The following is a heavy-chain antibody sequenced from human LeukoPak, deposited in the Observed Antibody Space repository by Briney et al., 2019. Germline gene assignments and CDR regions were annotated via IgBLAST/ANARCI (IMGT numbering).Heavy chain of an antibody. CDR2: IRYDGSNK. CDR1: GFTFSSYG. Sequence: SGGSLRLSCAASGFTFSSYGMHWVRQAPGKGLEWVAFIRYDGSNKYYADSVKGRFTISRDNSKNTLYLQMNSLRAEDTAVYYCARVGSHSGSLSLIRRNYKYYYYMDVWGKGTTVTISS. D-gene: IGHD3-10*01. V-gene: IGHV3-30*02. J-gene: IGHJ6*03. CDR3: ARVGSHSGSLSLIRRNYKYYYYMDV.